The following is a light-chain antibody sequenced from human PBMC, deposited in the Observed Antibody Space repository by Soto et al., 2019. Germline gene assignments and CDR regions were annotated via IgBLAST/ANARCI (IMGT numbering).Light chain of an antibody. CDR3: AAWDDSLRGRV. J-gene: IGLJ1*01. CDR2: RND. CDR1: SSNVGVNF. V-gene: IGLV1-47*01. Sequence: QSALTQPPSVSGTPGQRVTISCSGSSSNVGVNFVYWYQHLPGTAPKLLIYRNDQRPSGVPDQFSGSKSGTSSSLAISGLRYEDEADYYCAAWDDSLRGRVFGTGTKVTVL.